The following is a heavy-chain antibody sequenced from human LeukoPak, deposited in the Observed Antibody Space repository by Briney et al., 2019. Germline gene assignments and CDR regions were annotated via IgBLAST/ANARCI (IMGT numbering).Heavy chain of an antibody. V-gene: IGHV3-15*01. CDR2: IKSKTDGGTT. D-gene: IGHD2-2*01. Sequence: GGSLRLSCAASGFTFSNAWMSWVRQAPGKGLEWVGRIKSKTDGGTTDYAAPVKGRFTISRDDSKNTLYLQMNSLKTEDTAVYFCTTVLQPLGYCSTTGCYPNYWGQGTLVTVSS. CDR3: TTVLQPLGYCSTTGCYPNY. CDR1: GFTFSNAW. J-gene: IGHJ4*02.